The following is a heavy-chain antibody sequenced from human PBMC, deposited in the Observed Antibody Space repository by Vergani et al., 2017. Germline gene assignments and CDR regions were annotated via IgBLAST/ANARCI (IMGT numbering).Heavy chain of an antibody. CDR2: ISAYNGNT. Sequence: QVQLVQSGAEVKKPGASVKVSCKASGYTFTRYGISWVRQASGQGLEWMGWISAYNGNTNYAQKLQGRVTMTTDTSTSTAYMELRSLRSDDTAVYYCARAVWVDCSGGSCYQYYYGMDVWGQGTTVTVSS. D-gene: IGHD2-15*01. V-gene: IGHV1-18*01. J-gene: IGHJ6*02. CDR3: ARAVWVDCSGGSCYQYYYGMDV. CDR1: GYTFTRYG.